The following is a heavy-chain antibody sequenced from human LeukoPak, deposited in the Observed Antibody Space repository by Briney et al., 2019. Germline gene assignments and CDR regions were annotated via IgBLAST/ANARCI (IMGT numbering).Heavy chain of an antibody. CDR1: GGTFSSYA. J-gene: IGHJ5*02. Sequence: GASVKVSCKASGGTFSSYAISWVRQAPGQGLEWMGGIIPIFGTANYAQKFQGRVTITADESTSTAYMELSSLRSEDTAVYYCARSSRGRYCSGGSCYFNWFDPWGQGTLVTVSS. D-gene: IGHD2-15*01. CDR2: IIPIFGTA. V-gene: IGHV1-69*13. CDR3: ARSSRGRYCSGGSCYFNWFDP.